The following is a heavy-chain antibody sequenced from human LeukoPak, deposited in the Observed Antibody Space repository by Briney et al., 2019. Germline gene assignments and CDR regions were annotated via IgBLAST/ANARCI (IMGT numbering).Heavy chain of an antibody. D-gene: IGHD4-17*01. CDR2: ISGSGGST. Sequence: PGGSLRLSCAASGFTFSSYSMNWVRQAPGKGLEWVSAISGSGGSTYYADSVKGRFTISRDNSKNTLYLQMNSLRAEDTAVYYCAKSAGSDYAPYYYMDVWGKGTTVTVSS. V-gene: IGHV3-23*01. CDR3: AKSAGSDYAPYYYMDV. CDR1: GFTFSSYS. J-gene: IGHJ6*03.